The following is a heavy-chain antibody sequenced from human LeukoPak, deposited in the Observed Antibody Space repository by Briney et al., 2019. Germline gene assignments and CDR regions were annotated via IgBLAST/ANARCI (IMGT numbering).Heavy chain of an antibody. V-gene: IGHV4-39*07. Sequence: SETLSLTCTVSGGSISSSSYYWGWIRQPPGKGLEWIGSIYYSGSTYYNPSLKSRVTISVDTSKNQFSLKLSSVTAADTAVYYCARDASPGVLDYFDYWGQGTLVTVSS. CDR3: ARDASPGVLDYFDY. J-gene: IGHJ4*02. CDR2: IYYSGST. D-gene: IGHD3-3*01. CDR1: GGSISSSSYY.